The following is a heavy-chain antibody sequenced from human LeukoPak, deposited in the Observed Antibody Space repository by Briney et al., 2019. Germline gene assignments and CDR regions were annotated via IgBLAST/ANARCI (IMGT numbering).Heavy chain of an antibody. CDR1: GFTFSSFA. V-gene: IGHV3-23*01. J-gene: IGHJ4*02. CDR2: ISGSGGRT. CDR3: ARGNGAATGIFDY. D-gene: IGHD2-8*01. Sequence: PGGSLRLSCAASGFTFSSFAMSWVRQAPGKGLEWVSAISGSGGRTYYADSVRGRFAISRDNSKNTLYLQMNSLRAEDTAVYYCARGNGAATGIFDYWGQGTLVTVSS.